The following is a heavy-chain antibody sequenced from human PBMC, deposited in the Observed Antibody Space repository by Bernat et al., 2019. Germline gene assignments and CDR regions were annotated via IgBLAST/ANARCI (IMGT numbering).Heavy chain of an antibody. Sequence: KESGPTLVKPTQTLTLTCTFSGFSLSTSGVGVGWIRQPPGKALEWLALIYWDDDKRYSPSLKTRLTITKDTSKNQVVLTMTNMDPVDTATYYCAHTNYDYIWGIYRPYFDYWGQGTLVTVSS. CDR2: IYWDDDK. D-gene: IGHD3-16*02. V-gene: IGHV2-5*02. CDR1: GFSLSTSGVG. CDR3: AHTNYDYIWGIYRPYFDY. J-gene: IGHJ4*02.